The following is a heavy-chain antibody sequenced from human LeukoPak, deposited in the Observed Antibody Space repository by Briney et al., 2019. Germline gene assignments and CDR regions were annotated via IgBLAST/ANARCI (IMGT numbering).Heavy chain of an antibody. CDR1: GLTFCSYA. CDR2: ISGSGGST. CDR3: AKEISYTSGWYGGWFDP. D-gene: IGHD6-19*01. J-gene: IGHJ5*02. V-gene: IGHV3-23*01. Sequence: GGSLRLSCAASGLTFCSYAMSWVRQAPGKGLEWVSVISGSGGSTYYADSVKGRFTISRDNSKNTLYLQMNSLRAEDTAVYYCAKEISYTSGWYGGWFDPWGQGILVTVSS.